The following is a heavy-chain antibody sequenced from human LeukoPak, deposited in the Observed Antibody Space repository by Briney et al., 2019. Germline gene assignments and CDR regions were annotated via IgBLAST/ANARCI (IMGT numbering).Heavy chain of an antibody. CDR1: GFTFSSYA. CDR3: AKDSWEQQRGYLDY. CDR2: ISGSGGST. V-gene: IGHV3-23*01. Sequence: GGSLRLSCAASGFTFSSYAMSWVRQAPGKGLEWVSAISGSGGSTYYADSVKGRFTISRDNSKNTLYLQMNSLRAEDTAVYYCAKDSWEQQRGYLDYWGQGTLVTASS. J-gene: IGHJ4*02. D-gene: IGHD6-13*01.